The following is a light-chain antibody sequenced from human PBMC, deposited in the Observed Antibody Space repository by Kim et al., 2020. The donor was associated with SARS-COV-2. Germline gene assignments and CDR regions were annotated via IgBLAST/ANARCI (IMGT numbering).Light chain of an antibody. Sequence: VSPGERATRSCRASQSVGSNVAWYQQKPGQAPRLLIYGASTRATDIPARFSGSGSGTEFTLIISSLQSEDLADYFCQQYDDWPPWTFGQGTKLEI. J-gene: IGKJ1*01. CDR2: GAS. CDR3: QQYDDWPPWT. CDR1: QSVGSN. V-gene: IGKV3-15*01.